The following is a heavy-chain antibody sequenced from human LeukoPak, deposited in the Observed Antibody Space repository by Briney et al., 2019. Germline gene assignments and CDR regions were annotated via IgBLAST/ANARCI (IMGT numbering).Heavy chain of an antibody. CDR2: FDPEDGET. J-gene: IGHJ6*02. CDR3: ATDGYCSGGSCYSGLLGYYYYGMDV. Sequence: ASVKVSCKVSGYTLTELSMHWVRQAPGKGLEWMGGFDPEDGETIYAQKFQGRVTMTEDTSTDTAYMELSSLRSEDTAVYYCATDGYCSGGSCYSGLLGYYYYGMDVWGQGTTVTVSS. V-gene: IGHV1-24*01. D-gene: IGHD2-15*01. CDR1: GYTLTELS.